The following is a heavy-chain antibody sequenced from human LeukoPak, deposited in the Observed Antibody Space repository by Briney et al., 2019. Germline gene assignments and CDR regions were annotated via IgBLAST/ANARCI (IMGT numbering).Heavy chain of an antibody. CDR1: GGSFSGYY. V-gene: IGHV4-34*01. J-gene: IGHJ6*02. CDR2: INHSGST. D-gene: IGHD6-13*01. Sequence: SETLSLTCAVYGGSFSGYYWSWIRQPPGKGLEWIGEINHSGSTNYNPSLKSRVTISVDTSKNQFSLKLSSVTAADTAVYYCARGXRXSSXWTYYYYYGMDVWGQGTTVTVSS. CDR3: ARGXRXSSXWTYYYYYGMDV.